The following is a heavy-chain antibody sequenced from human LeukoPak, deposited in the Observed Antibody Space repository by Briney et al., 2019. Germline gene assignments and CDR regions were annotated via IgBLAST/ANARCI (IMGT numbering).Heavy chain of an antibody. CDR2: IDPDTGDT. CDR1: GYTFIDHY. D-gene: IGHD3-22*01. J-gene: IGHJ4*02. V-gene: IGHV1-2*02. CDR3: ARAGHNSNSGGYDF. Sequence: ASVKVSFKPSGYTFIDHYLHWVRQAPGQGLESLGWIDPDTGDTNYPQKFQGRVTMSRDTASSTAYMELNRLRSDDTAVYYCARAGHNSNSGGYDFWGLGTPVTVSS.